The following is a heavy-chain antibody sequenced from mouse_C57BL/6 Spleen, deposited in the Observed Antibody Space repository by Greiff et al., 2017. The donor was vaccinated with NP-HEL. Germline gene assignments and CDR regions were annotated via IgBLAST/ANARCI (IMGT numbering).Heavy chain of an antibody. D-gene: IGHD2-2*01. V-gene: IGHV1-19*01. Sequence: EVKLMESGPVLVKPGASVKMSCKASGYTFTDYYMNWVKQSHGKSLEWIGVINPYNGGTSYNQKFKGKATLTVDKSYSTAYMELNSLTSEDSAVYYCARSGGYDGFAYWGQGTLVTVSA. CDR3: ARSGGYDGFAY. CDR2: INPYNGGT. CDR1: GYTFTDYY. J-gene: IGHJ3*01.